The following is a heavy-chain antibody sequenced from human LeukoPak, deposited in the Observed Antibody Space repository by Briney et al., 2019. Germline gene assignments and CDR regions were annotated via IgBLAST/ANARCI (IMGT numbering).Heavy chain of an antibody. D-gene: IGHD3-16*01. V-gene: IGHV3-30*18. J-gene: IGHJ4*02. CDR3: AKDFPTLSDY. CDR2: ISYDGSNK. Sequence: PGGSLRLSCAASGFTFSSYGMHWVRQAPGKGLEWVAVISYDGSNKYYADSVKGRFTISRDNSKNTLYLQMNSLRAEDTAVYCCAKDFPTLSDYWGQGTLVTVSS. CDR1: GFTFSSYG.